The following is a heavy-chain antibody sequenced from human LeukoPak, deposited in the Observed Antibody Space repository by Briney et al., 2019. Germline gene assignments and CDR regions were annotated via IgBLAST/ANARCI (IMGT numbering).Heavy chain of an antibody. D-gene: IGHD2-2*01. CDR3: ARLGGCSRTSCYSSYFDY. J-gene: IGHJ4*02. CDR2: TYFTGST. V-gene: IGHV4-30-4*01. Sequence: SETLSLTCTVSGDSVISGDYRWTWIRQPPGKGLEWIGYTYFTGSTYFNPSLKSRVTISVDTSKNQFSLKLSSVTAADTPAYYCARLGGCSRTSCYSSYFDYWGQGTLVTVSS. CDR1: GDSVISGDYR.